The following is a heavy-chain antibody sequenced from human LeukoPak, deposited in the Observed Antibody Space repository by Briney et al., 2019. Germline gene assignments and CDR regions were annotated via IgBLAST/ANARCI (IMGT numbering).Heavy chain of an antibody. J-gene: IGHJ6*03. V-gene: IGHV3-11*04. CDR2: ISSSGSTI. CDR3: AKDSGGNQFSYYMDV. D-gene: IGHD4-23*01. CDR1: GFTFSDYC. Sequence: PGGSLRLSCAASGFTFSDYCMSWIRQAPGKGLEWVSYISSSGSTIYYADSVKGRFTISRDNAKNSLYLQMNSLRAEDTAVYYCAKDSGGNQFSYYMDVWSKGTTVTVSS.